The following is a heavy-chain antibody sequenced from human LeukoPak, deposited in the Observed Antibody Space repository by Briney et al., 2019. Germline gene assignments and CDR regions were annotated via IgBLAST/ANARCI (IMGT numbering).Heavy chain of an antibody. V-gene: IGHV3-74*01. Sequence: GGSLRLSCAASGFTFSTYWMHWVRQAPGKGLVWVSRINSDGTRTTYADSVKGRFTISRDNAKDTVYLQMNSLTAEDTAVYYCASEGVRGVIAYWGQGTLVTVSS. J-gene: IGHJ4*02. D-gene: IGHD3-10*01. CDR1: GFTFSTYW. CDR2: INSDGTRT. CDR3: ASEGVRGVIAY.